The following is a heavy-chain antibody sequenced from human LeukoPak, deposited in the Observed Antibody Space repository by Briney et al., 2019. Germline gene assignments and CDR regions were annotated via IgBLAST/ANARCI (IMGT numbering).Heavy chain of an antibody. Sequence: ASVKVPCKASGYTFTSYDINWVRQATGQGLEWMGWMNPNSGNTGYAQKFQGRVTMTRNTSISTAYMELSSLRSEDTAVYYCARGGLTSFGLWFGNLYGMDVWGQGTTVTVSS. CDR1: GYTFTSYD. D-gene: IGHD3-10*01. CDR2: MNPNSGNT. CDR3: ARGGLTSFGLWFGNLYGMDV. J-gene: IGHJ6*02. V-gene: IGHV1-8*01.